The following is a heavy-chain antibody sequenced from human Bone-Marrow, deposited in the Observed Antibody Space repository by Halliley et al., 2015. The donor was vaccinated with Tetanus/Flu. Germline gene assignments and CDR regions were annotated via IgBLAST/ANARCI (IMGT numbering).Heavy chain of an antibody. Sequence: SLRLSCAASGFPFKNAWMNWVRQAPGKGLEWVGRIKSETDEGTTDYAAPVKGRFTISRDYSKNTLYLQMNSLKSEDTGVYYCASIRPLPPSPCFAYWGHGSLFFVSS. CDR3: ASIRPLPPSPCFAY. CDR1: GFPFKNAW. V-gene: IGHV3-15*01. J-gene: IGHJ4*01. CDR2: IKSETDEGTT.